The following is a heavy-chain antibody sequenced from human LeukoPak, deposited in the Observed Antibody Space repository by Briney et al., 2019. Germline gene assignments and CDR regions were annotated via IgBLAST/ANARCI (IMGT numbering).Heavy chain of an antibody. J-gene: IGHJ5*02. D-gene: IGHD3-22*01. V-gene: IGHV3-30*18. CDR2: ISYDGSNK. Sequence: PGGSLRLSCAASGFTFSSYGMHWGRQAPGKGLGWVAVISYDGSNKYYADSVKGRFTISRDNSKNTLYLQMNSLRAEDTAVYYCAKSVGGYYYVGWFDPWGQGTLVTVSS. CDR3: AKSVGGYYYVGWFDP. CDR1: GFTFSSYG.